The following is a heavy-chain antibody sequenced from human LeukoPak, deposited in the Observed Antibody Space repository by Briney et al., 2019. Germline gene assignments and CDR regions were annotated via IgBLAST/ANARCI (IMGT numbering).Heavy chain of an antibody. Sequence: PSETLSLTCTVSGGSISSSSYYWGWIRQPPGKGLEWIGSIYYSGSTYYNPSLKSRVTISVDTSKNQFSLKLSSVTAADTAVYYCARGAAAGPSRFDPWSQGTLVTVSS. CDR3: ARGAAAGPSRFDP. V-gene: IGHV4-39*01. J-gene: IGHJ5*02. D-gene: IGHD6-13*01. CDR1: GGSISSSSYY. CDR2: IYYSGST.